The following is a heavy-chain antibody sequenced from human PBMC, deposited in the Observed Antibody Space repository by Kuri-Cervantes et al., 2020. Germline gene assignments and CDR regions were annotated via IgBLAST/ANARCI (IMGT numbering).Heavy chain of an antibody. CDR3: ARGLYCSSTSCYTTYYYYGMDV. V-gene: IGHV3-7*01. CDR2: IKQDGSEK. D-gene: IGHD2-2*02. Sequence: GESLKISCAASGFTFSSYWMSWVRQAPGKGLEWVANIKQDGSEKYYVDSVKGRFTISRDNAKNSLYLQMNSLRAEDTAVYYCARGLYCSSTSCYTTYYYYGMDVWSQGTTVTVSS. J-gene: IGHJ6*02. CDR1: GFTFSSYW.